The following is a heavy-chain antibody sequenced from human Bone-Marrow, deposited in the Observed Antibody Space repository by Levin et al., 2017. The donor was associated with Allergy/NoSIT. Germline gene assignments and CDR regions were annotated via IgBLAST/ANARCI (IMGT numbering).Heavy chain of an antibody. D-gene: IGHD1-7*01. Sequence: LSLTCAASGFPFRRSAMAWVRQAPGQGLEWVSGMSGSGGRTVYADSVKGRFTISRDNSKNIMYLQMNSLRVEDTALYYCAREDNWNYDYWGQGTLVTVSS. CDR3: AREDNWNYDY. J-gene: IGHJ4*02. CDR2: MSGSGGRT. CDR1: GFPFRRSA. V-gene: IGHV3-23*01.